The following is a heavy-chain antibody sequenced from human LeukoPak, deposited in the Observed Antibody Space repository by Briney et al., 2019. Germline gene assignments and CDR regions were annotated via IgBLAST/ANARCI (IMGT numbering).Heavy chain of an antibody. CDR1: GGSFSGYY. V-gene: IGHV4-34*01. D-gene: IGHD3-10*01. CDR3: ARGSRWSGVRGYYFDY. Sequence: SETLSLTCAVYGGSFSGYYWSWIRQPPGKGLEWIGEINHSGSTNYNPSLKSRVTISVDTSKNQFSLKLSSVTAADTAVYYCARGSRWSGVRGYYFDYWGQGTLVTVSS. CDR2: INHSGST. J-gene: IGHJ4*02.